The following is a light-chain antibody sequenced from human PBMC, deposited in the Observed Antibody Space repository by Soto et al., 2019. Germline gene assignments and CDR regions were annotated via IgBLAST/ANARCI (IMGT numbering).Light chain of an antibody. Sequence: EIVLTQSPGTVSLSPGERATLSCRASQSASNNYLAWYQQKPGQAPRLLIYGASNRATGIPDRFSGSGSGTEFTLTISSLQSEDFAVYYCQQYNNWPPITFGQGTRLEIK. J-gene: IGKJ5*01. CDR3: QQYNNWPPIT. V-gene: IGKV3D-15*01. CDR1: QSASNN. CDR2: GAS.